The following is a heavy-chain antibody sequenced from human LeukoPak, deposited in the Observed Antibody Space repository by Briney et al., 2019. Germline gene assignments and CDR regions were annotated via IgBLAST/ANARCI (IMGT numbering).Heavy chain of an antibody. Sequence: PGGSLRLSCAASGFTFSSFGMNWVRQAPGKGLEWVSSISSTSSTIYYADSVKGRFTISRDNAKNSLYLQMNSLRAEDTAVYYCARAHPGDYSDFQFDYWGQGTLVTVSS. CDR2: ISSTSSTI. J-gene: IGHJ4*02. CDR1: GFTFSSFG. V-gene: IGHV3-48*01. CDR3: ARAHPGDYSDFQFDY. D-gene: IGHD4-11*01.